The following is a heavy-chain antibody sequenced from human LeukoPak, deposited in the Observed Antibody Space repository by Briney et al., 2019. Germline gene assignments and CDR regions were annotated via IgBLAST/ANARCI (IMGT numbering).Heavy chain of an antibody. CDR3: ARESGSRYSGSYGGLGY. V-gene: IGHV3-21*01. Sequence: TGGSLRLSCVASGFTLSSYNMKWVRQAPGKRLEWVSSISWRSSDIEYADSVKGRFTISRDIDKKSLYLQMNSLRVEDTAVYYCARESGSRYSGSYGGLGYWGQGTLVTVSS. J-gene: IGHJ4*02. CDR2: ISWRSSDI. D-gene: IGHD1-26*01. CDR1: GFTLSSYN.